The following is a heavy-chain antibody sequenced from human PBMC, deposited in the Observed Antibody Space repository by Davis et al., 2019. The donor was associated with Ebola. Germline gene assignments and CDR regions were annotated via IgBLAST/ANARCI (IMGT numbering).Heavy chain of an antibody. V-gene: IGHV1-2*02. CDR1: GYTFTGYY. J-gene: IGHJ6*02. Sequence: ASVKVSCKASGYTFTGYYMHWVRQAPGQGLEWMGWINPNSGGTNYAQKFQGRVTMTRDTSISTAYMELSRLRSDDTAVYYCARTGYRSGWFNYYYYGMDVWGQGTTVTVPS. D-gene: IGHD6-19*01. CDR2: INPNSGGT. CDR3: ARTGYRSGWFNYYYYGMDV.